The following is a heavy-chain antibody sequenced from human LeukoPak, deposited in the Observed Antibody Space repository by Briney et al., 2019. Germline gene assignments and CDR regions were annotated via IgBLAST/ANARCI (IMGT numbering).Heavy chain of an antibody. V-gene: IGHV3-15*01. CDR3: TTDRWWELLPFDY. CDR1: GFTFSNAW. CDR2: IKSKTDGGTT. J-gene: IGHJ4*02. Sequence: GGSLRLSCAASGFTFSNAWMSWVRQAPGKGLEWVGRIKSKTDGGTTGYAAPVKGRFTISRDDSKNTLYLQMNSLKTEDTAVYYCTTDRWWELLPFDYWGQGTLVTVSS. D-gene: IGHD1-26*01.